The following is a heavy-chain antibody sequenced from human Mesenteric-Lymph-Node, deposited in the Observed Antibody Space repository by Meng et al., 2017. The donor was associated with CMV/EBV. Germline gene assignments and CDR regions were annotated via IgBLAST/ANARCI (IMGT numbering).Heavy chain of an antibody. J-gene: IGHJ5*02. V-gene: IGHV3-7*01. CDR1: GFTFSSYW. D-gene: IGHD3-3*01. Sequence: GESLKISCAASGFTFSSYWMSWVRQAPGKGLEWVANIKHDGSAEYYVDSVKGRFTISRDNPKNSLYLQMNSLKDEDTAVYYCLAGHYTGAWGQGTLVTVSS. CDR3: LAGHYTGA. CDR2: IKHDGSAE.